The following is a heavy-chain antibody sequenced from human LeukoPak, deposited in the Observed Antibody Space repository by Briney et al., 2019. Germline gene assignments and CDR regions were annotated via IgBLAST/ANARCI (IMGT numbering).Heavy chain of an antibody. Sequence: GGSLRLSCAASGFTFNAYGMSWVRQAPGKGLERVSGISGSGGATYYADSVKGRFTVSRDDPHNTLYLQMNSVRAEDTAVYFCARGGVDHYGSGTYYLMYYFDHWGQGALVTVSS. D-gene: IGHD3-10*01. V-gene: IGHV3-23*01. CDR3: ARGGVDHYGSGTYYLMYYFDH. CDR1: GFTFNAYG. CDR2: ISGSGGAT. J-gene: IGHJ4*02.